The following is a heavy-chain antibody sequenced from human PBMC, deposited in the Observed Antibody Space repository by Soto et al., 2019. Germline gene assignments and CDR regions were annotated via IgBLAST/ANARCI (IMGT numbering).Heavy chain of an antibody. CDR3: ARQKTYYDILTGYSSWFDP. D-gene: IGHD3-9*01. V-gene: IGHV4-39*01. CDR2: IYYSGST. J-gene: IGHJ5*02. Sequence: PSETLSLTCTVSGVSISSSSYYWGWIRQPPGKGLEWIGSIYYSGSTYYNPSLKSRVTISVVTSKNQFSLKLSSVTAADTAVYYCARQKTYYDILTGYSSWFDPWGQGTLVTVS. CDR1: GVSISSSSYY.